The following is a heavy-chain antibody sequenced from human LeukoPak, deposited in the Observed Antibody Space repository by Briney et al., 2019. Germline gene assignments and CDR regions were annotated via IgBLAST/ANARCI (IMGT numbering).Heavy chain of an antibody. Sequence: SETLSLTCTVSGGSISSGGYYWSWIRQHPGKGLEWIGYIYYSGSTYYNPSLKSRVTISVDTSKNQFSLKLSSVTAADTAVYYCAREQALGGRRDGYNYDYYGMDVWGQGTTVTVSS. J-gene: IGHJ6*02. CDR1: GGSISSGGYY. CDR3: AREQALGGRRDGYNYDYYGMDV. CDR2: IYYSGST. V-gene: IGHV4-31*03. D-gene: IGHD5-24*01.